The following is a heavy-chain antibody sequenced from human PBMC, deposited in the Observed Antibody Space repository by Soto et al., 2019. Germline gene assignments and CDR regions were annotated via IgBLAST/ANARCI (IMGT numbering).Heavy chain of an antibody. CDR3: ARDILLYSSSWFWAYFDY. V-gene: IGHV1-18*01. Sequence: QVQLVQSGAEVKKPGASVKVSCKASGYTFTSYGISWVRQAPGQGLEWMGWISAYNGNTNYAQKLQGRGTRTTDMSTSAAYMELRSLRSDDTAVYYCARDILLYSSSWFWAYFDYWGQGTLVTVSS. J-gene: IGHJ4*02. D-gene: IGHD6-13*01. CDR2: ISAYNGNT. CDR1: GYTFTSYG.